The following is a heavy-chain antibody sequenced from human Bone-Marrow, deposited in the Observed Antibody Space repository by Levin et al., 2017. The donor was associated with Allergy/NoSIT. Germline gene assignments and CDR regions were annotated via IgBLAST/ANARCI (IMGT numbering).Heavy chain of an antibody. CDR2: ISTSGSTI. D-gene: IGHD5-18*01. CDR1: GFAFVSYE. Sequence: GGSLRLSCGASGFAFVSYEMNWVRQAPGKGLEWLAFISTSGSTIYYADSVRGRFTISRDNTKNSLYLLMKTRTVEETAGYYGAKEVGYSYGRGYYAMDVWGQGTTVTVS. J-gene: IGHJ6*02. V-gene: IGHV3-48*03. CDR3: AKEVGYSYGRGYYAMDV.